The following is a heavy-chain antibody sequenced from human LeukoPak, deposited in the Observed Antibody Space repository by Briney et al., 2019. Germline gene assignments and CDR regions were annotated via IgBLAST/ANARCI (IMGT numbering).Heavy chain of an antibody. CDR1: GFTFSSYA. CDR2: ISSSGGGT. V-gene: IGHV3-23*01. D-gene: IGHD6-19*01. CDR3: AKDQRLAVPPSY. Sequence: GGSLRLSCAASGFTFSSYAMSWVRQAPGKGLEWVSAISSSGGGTYYADSVKGRFTISRVNSNNALYLQMNSLRAEDTAVYYCAKDQRLAVPPSYWGQGTLVTVPS. J-gene: IGHJ4*02.